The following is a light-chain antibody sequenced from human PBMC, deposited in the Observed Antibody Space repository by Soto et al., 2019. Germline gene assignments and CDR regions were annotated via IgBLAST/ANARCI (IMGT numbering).Light chain of an antibody. CDR1: QSIRSN. V-gene: IGKV3-15*01. J-gene: IGKJ5*01. CDR3: QQYHTWPPIT. CDR2: YAY. Sequence: EIVMTQSPATLSVSPGERATLSCRASQSIRSNLAWYQQKPGQAPRLLIYYAYSRATGIPARFSGSGSVTDFTLSISSLQPGDVGIYSCQQYHTWPPITFGQGKRLEL.